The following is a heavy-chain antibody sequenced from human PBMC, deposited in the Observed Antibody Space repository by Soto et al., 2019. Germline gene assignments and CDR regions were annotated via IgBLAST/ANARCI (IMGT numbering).Heavy chain of an antibody. CDR3: ARRNCSSTSCSRDAFDI. J-gene: IGHJ3*02. V-gene: IGHV5-51*01. Sequence: GESLKISCKGSGYSFTSYWIGWVRQMPGKGLEWMGIIYPGDSDTRYSPSFQGQVTISADKSISTAYLQWSSLKASDTAMYYCARRNCSSTSCSRDAFDIWGQGTMVTVSS. CDR2: IYPGDSDT. CDR1: GYSFTSYW. D-gene: IGHD2-2*01.